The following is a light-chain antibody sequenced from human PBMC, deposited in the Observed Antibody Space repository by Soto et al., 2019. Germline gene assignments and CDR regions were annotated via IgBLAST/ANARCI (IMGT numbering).Light chain of an antibody. V-gene: IGKV1-39*01. Sequence: DIRMTQSPFSLSASVGDRVTIACRASQSIDTHLNWYQQHPGKAPNALIYEASNLQSGVPSRFSGSGSGTDFPLTISGLQPDDSATYYCQQTYSPPATFGQGTKVQIK. CDR2: EAS. J-gene: IGKJ1*01. CDR1: QSIDTH. CDR3: QQTYSPPAT.